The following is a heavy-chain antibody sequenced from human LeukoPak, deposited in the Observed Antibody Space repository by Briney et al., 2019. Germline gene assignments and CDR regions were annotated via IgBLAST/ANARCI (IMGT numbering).Heavy chain of an antibody. Sequence: GGSLRLSCAASGLTFSNYAMSWVRQAPGKGLEWVSAISGSGGSTYYADSVKGRFTISRDNSKNTLYLQMNSLRAEDTAVYYCAKGPPYYYDRSGYAYYYYGMDVWGQGTTVTVSS. J-gene: IGHJ6*02. D-gene: IGHD3-22*01. CDR3: AKGPPYYYDRSGYAYYYYGMDV. CDR2: ISGSGGST. CDR1: GLTFSNYA. V-gene: IGHV3-23*01.